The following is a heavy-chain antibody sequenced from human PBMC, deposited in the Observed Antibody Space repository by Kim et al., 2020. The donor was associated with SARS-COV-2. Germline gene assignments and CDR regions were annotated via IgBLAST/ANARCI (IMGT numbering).Heavy chain of an antibody. D-gene: IGHD2-2*03. V-gene: IGHV3-23*01. CDR2: VSGSGGTT. CDR3: VKSQTMDRVAPFDC. Sequence: GGSLRLSCAASGFTFSSYAMNWVRQAPRKGLEWVSAVSGSGGTTFYADSVKGRFTISRDSPKNTLYLQMNSLRAEDTAVYFCVKSQTMDRVAPFDCWGQGALVTVSS. J-gene: IGHJ4*02. CDR1: GFTFSSYA.